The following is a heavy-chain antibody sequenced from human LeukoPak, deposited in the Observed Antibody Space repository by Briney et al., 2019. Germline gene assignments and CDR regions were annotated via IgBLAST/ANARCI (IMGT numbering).Heavy chain of an antibody. Sequence: SVKVSFKASGGTFSSYAISWVRQAPGQGLEWMGGIIPIFGTANYAQKFQGRVTITTDESTSTAYMELSSLRSEDTAVYYCAATAMIVGNGGFDYWGQGTLVTVSS. CDR3: AATAMIVGNGGFDY. CDR1: GGTFSSYA. V-gene: IGHV1-69*05. CDR2: IIPIFGTA. D-gene: IGHD3-22*01. J-gene: IGHJ4*02.